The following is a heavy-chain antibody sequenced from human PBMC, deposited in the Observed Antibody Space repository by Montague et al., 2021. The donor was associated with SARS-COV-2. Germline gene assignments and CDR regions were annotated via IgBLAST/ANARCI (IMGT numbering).Heavy chain of an antibody. V-gene: IGHV3-30*04. CDR1: GFTFSTYP. Sequence: SLRLSCAASGFTFSTYPMHWVRQAPGKGLEWLVVISYDGSKKDYADSVTGRFTISRDNSENMLYLQMNSLRAEDTAVYYCAKEQYSSSWSDFDYWGQGTVVAVSS. D-gene: IGHD6-13*01. J-gene: IGHJ4*02. CDR3: AKEQYSSSWSDFDY. CDR2: ISYDGSKK.